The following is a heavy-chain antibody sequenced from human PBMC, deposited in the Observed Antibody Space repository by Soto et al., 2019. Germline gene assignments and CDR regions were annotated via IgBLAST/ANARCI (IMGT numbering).Heavy chain of an antibody. CDR3: ARGGKIAAAGIDY. Sequence: SQTLSLTCVISGDSVSSNSAAWNWIRQSPSRGLEWLGRTYYWSRWYIDYAASVKSRISINPDTSKNEFSLQLNSVTPEDTAVYFRARGGKIAAAGIDYWGQGILVTVSS. V-gene: IGHV6-1*01. CDR1: GDSVSSNSAA. J-gene: IGHJ4*02. D-gene: IGHD6-13*01. CDR2: TYYWSRWYI.